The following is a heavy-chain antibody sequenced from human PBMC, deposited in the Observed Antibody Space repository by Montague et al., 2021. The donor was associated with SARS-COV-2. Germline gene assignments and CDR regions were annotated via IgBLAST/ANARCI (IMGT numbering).Heavy chain of an antibody. Sequence: SETLSLTCTVSGGSISSYYWSWIRQPPGKGLEWIGYIYYSGSTNYNPSLKSRVTISVDTSKNQFSLKLSSVTAADTAVYYCAGTYYDFWIGFNHYYYMDVWGKGTTVTVSS. CDR1: GGSISSYY. D-gene: IGHD3-3*01. J-gene: IGHJ6*03. CDR3: AGTYYDFWIGFNHYYYMDV. CDR2: IYYSGST. V-gene: IGHV4-59*01.